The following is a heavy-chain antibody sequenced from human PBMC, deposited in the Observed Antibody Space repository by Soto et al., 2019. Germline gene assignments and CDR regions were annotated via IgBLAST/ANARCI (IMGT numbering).Heavy chain of an antibody. CDR3: ARGDSSGWYGRAFDI. CDR2: INPSGGST. D-gene: IGHD6-19*01. V-gene: IGHV1-46*03. Sequence: ASVKVSCKASGYTSTSYYMHWVRQAPGQGLEWMGIINPSGGSTSYAQKFQGRVTMTRDTSTSTVYMELSSLRSEDTAVYYCARGDSSGWYGRAFDIWGQGTMVTVSS. J-gene: IGHJ3*02. CDR1: GYTSTSYY.